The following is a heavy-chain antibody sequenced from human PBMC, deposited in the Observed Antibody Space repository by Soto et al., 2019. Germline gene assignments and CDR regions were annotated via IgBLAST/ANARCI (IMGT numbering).Heavy chain of an antibody. J-gene: IGHJ4*02. D-gene: IGHD3-10*01. CDR1: GYSFTSYW. V-gene: IGHV5-10-1*01. CDR3: ARHDYYGSGSYYLFDY. Sequence: GESLKISCKVSGYSFTSYWISWVRQMPGKGLEWMGRIDPSDSYTNYSPSFQGHVTISADKSISTAYLQWSSLKASDTAMYYCARHDYYGSGSYYLFDYWGQGTLVTVSS. CDR2: IDPSDSYT.